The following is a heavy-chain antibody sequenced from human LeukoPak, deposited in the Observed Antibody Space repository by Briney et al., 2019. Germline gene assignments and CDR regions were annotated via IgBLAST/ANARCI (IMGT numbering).Heavy chain of an antibody. J-gene: IGHJ4*02. D-gene: IGHD3-22*01. CDR2: INSSGVST. V-gene: IGHV1-46*01. CDR3: ARDMVLTYYYDSSGYYLEY. Sequence: QRLEWMGIINSSGVSTSYAQKFQGRVTMNRDTSTSTVYMELSSLRSEDTAVYYCARDMVLTYYYDSSGYYLEYWGQGTLVTVSS.